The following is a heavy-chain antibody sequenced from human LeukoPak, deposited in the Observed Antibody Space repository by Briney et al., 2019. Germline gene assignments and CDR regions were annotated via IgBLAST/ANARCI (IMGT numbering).Heavy chain of an antibody. J-gene: IGHJ3*01. D-gene: IGHD3-22*01. CDR2: LGWNGG. CDR1: GFTFGDFA. V-gene: IGHV3-9*01. Sequence: GGSLRLSCASSGFTFGDFAMHWVRQAPGKGLEWVAGLGWNGGRLCGLCEGPIHISRDNARNSLYLQMNSLRAEDTALYYCAKDISPSYDSSGYLGHDAFDVWGQGTMVTVSS. CDR3: AKDISPSYDSSGYLGHDAFDV.